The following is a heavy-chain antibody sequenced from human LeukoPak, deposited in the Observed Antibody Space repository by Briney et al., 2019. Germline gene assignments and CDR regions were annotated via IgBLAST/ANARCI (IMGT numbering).Heavy chain of an antibody. CDR2: ISSSSSYI. CDR1: GFTFSSYS. CDR3: ARDLYCSSTSCVDAFDI. J-gene: IGHJ3*02. Sequence: PGGSLRLSCAASGFTFSSYSMNWVRQAPGKGLEWVSSISSSSSYIYYADSVKGRFTISRDNAKNSLYLQMNSLRAEDTAVYYCARDLYCSSTSCVDAFDIWGQGTMVTVSS. V-gene: IGHV3-21*01. D-gene: IGHD2-2*01.